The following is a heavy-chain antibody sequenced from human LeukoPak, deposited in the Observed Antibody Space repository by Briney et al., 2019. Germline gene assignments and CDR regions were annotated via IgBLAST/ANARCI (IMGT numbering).Heavy chain of an antibody. V-gene: IGHV4-4*07. CDR1: GGSISSYY. CDR3: ARGRSVYYYGMDV. J-gene: IGHJ6*02. Sequence: SETLSLTCTVSGGSISSYYWSWIRHPAGKGLEWIGRIYTSGSTSYNPSLKSRVTMSVDTSKNQFSLKLSSVTAADTAVYYCARGRSVYYYGMDVWGQGTTVTVSS. D-gene: IGHD3-10*01. CDR2: IYTSGST.